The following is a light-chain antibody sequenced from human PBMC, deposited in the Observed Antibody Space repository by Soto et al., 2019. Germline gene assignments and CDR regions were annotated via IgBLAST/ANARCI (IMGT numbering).Light chain of an antibody. CDR1: HSNRSY. Sequence: DMQMSQSPSSLSASVGGRVTVTCLSGHSNRSYLNWYQQRPEQAPKLLIYSASTLQTGVPSRFSGSGSGTDFTLTISSLQPEDFAAYYCQQSYNGPLTFGPGTKVDIK. CDR2: SAS. J-gene: IGKJ3*01. V-gene: IGKV1-39*01. CDR3: QQSYNGPLT.